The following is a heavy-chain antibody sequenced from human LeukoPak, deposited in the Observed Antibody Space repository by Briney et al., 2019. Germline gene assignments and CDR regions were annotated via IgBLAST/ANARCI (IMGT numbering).Heavy chain of an antibody. Sequence: PGGSLRLSCAASRFTFSNFWMSWVRQAQGKGLEWVATIKEDGSEKYYVESVKGRFTISRDNAKNSLYLQMNSLRAEDTVVYYCARGGRSGSFDYWGQGTLVTVSS. CDR2: IKEDGSEK. CDR3: ARGGRSGSFDY. V-gene: IGHV3-7*04. CDR1: RFTFSNFW. J-gene: IGHJ4*02. D-gene: IGHD1-26*01.